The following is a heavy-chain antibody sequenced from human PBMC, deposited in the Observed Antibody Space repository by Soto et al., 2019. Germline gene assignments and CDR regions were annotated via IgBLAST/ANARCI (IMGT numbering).Heavy chain of an antibody. J-gene: IGHJ3*02. CDR3: AKAFSSWRGADAFDI. CDR1: GFTFDDYA. V-gene: IGHV3-9*01. CDR2: ISWNSGSI. D-gene: IGHD6-13*01. Sequence: EVQLVESGGGLVQPGRSLRLSCAASGFTFDDYAMHWVRQAPGKGLEWVSGISWNSGSIGYADSVKGRFTISRDNAKNSLYLQMYSLRAEDTALYYCAKAFSSWRGADAFDIWGQGTMVTVSS.